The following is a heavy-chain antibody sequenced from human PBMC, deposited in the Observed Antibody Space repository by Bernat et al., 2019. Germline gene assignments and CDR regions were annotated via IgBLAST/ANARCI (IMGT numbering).Heavy chain of an antibody. V-gene: IGHV4-31*03. CDR2: IYYSGST. Sequence: QVQLQESGPGLVKPSQTLSLTCTVSGGSISSGGYYWSWIRQHPGKGLEWIGYIYYSGSTYYNPSLTSRVTISVDTSKNQCSLKLSSVTAADTAVYYCAIVVRATILRYYYYYYMDVWGKGTKVTVSS. CDR3: AIVVRATILRYYYYYYMDV. D-gene: IGHD5-12*01. J-gene: IGHJ6*03. CDR1: GGSISSGGYY.